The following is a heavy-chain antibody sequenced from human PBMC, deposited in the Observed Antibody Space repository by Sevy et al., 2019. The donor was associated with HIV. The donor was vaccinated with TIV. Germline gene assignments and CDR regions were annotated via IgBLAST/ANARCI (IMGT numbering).Heavy chain of an antibody. CDR1: GGSISSGGYS. CDR3: AREYSSGYYFDY. CDR2: IFHSGST. J-gene: IGHJ4*02. V-gene: IGHV4-30-2*01. D-gene: IGHD6-19*01. Sequence: SETLSLTCAVSGGSISSGGYSWSWIRQPPGKGLEWIGYIFHSGSTYYNPSLKSRVTISVDRSKNQFSLKLSSVTAADTAVYYCAREYSSGYYFDYWGQGTLVTVSS.